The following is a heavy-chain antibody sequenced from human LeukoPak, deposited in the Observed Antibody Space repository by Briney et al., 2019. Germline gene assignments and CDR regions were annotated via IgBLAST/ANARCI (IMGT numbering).Heavy chain of an antibody. CDR3: TRSSRGHCSSTSCSTIAFYYYYMDV. CDR1: GFTFSGSV. Sequence: GGSLKLSCAASGFTFSGSVMHWVRQASGKGLEWVGRIRSKANSYATAYAASVKGRFTISRDDSKNTAYLQMNSLKTEDTAVYYCTRSSRGHCSSTSCSTIAFYYYYMDVWGKGTTVTVSS. CDR2: IRSKANSYAT. D-gene: IGHD2-2*01. V-gene: IGHV3-73*01. J-gene: IGHJ6*03.